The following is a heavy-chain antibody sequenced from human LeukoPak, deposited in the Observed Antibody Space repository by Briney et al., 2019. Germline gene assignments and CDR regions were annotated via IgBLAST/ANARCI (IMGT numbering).Heavy chain of an antibody. CDR2: IYSDGTT. CDR1: GFIVSSNY. V-gene: IGHV3-66*01. J-gene: IGHJ4*02. CDR3: ARDYFRGGGPKFDF. D-gene: IGHD1-26*01. Sequence: PGGSLRLSCAASGFIVSSNYMSWVRQAPGKGLEWVSIIYSDGTTYYADSVKGRFTISRDNSRNTLYLQMNSLRDEAPAVYNVARDYFRGGGPKFDFWGQGTLVNVSS.